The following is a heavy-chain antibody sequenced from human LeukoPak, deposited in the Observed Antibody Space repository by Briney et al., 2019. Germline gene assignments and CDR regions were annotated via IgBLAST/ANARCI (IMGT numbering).Heavy chain of an antibody. V-gene: IGHV1-69*01. J-gene: IGHJ4*02. CDR3: AREWRGSGSYYFDY. Sequence: QVSCQASGGTFSSYAISWVRQAPGQGLEWMGGIIPIFGTANYAQKFQGRVTITADESTSTAYMELSSLRSEDTAVYYCAREWRGSGSYYFDYWGQGTLVTVSS. CDR1: GGTFSSYA. CDR2: IIPIFGTA. D-gene: IGHD3-10*01.